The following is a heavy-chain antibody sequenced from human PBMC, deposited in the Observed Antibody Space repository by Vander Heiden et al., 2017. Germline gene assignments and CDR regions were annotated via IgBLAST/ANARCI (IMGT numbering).Heavy chain of an antibody. CDR3: AKDLGDGSLDY. J-gene: IGHJ4*02. D-gene: IGHD3-3*01. CDR1: GFTFSSFG. Sequence: QVQLVESGGGVVQPWRSLRLSCAASGFTFSSFGLHWVRQAPGKGLEWVAVISYDGSNKYYADSVKGRFTISRDNSKNTLYLQMNSLRAEDTAVYYCAKDLGDGSLDYWGQGTLVTVSS. V-gene: IGHV3-30*18. CDR2: ISYDGSNK.